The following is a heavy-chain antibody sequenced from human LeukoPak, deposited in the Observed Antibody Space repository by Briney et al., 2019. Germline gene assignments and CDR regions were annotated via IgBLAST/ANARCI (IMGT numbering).Heavy chain of an antibody. CDR3: AGSHMYCSGGSCQSDY. J-gene: IGHJ4*02. D-gene: IGHD2-15*01. V-gene: IGHV4-34*01. CDR1: GGSFRGYY. Sequence: SETLSLTCAVYGGSFRGYYWSWLRQPPGKGLEWIGEINHSGSTNYNPSLKSRVTISVDTSKNQFSLKLSSVTAADTAVYYCAGSHMYCSGGSCQSDYWGQGTLVTVSS. CDR2: INHSGST.